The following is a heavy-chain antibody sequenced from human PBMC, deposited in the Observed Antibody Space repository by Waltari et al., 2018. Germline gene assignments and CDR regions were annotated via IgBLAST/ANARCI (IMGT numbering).Heavy chain of an antibody. V-gene: IGHV3-48*01. D-gene: IGHD3-16*02. CDR2: ISSSSSTI. Sequence: EVQLVESGGGLVQPGGSLRLSCAASGFTFSSYRMNWVRQAPGKGLEWVSYISSSSSTIYYADSVKGRFTISRDNAKNSLYLQMNSLRAEDTAVYYCARDYVWGSYRPFDYWGQGTLVTVSS. J-gene: IGHJ4*02. CDR3: ARDYVWGSYRPFDY. CDR1: GFTFSSYR.